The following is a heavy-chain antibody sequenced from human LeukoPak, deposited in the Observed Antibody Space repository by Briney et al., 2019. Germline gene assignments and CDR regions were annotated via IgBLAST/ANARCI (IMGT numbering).Heavy chain of an antibody. CDR3: AAWGSGNY. Sequence: GGSLRLSCVASGFPFSSYWMTWVRQAPGKGLEWVANTNQDGSQKYYVDSVRGRFTISRDNAENLFYLQIDSLRVEDTAIYYCAAWGSGNYWGQGTLVTVSS. D-gene: IGHD7-27*01. CDR1: GFPFSSYW. J-gene: IGHJ4*02. CDR2: TNQDGSQK. V-gene: IGHV3-7*03.